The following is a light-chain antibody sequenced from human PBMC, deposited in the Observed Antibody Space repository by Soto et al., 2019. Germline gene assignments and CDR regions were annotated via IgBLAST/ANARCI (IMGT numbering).Light chain of an antibody. CDR3: GTWDSGLTAVV. V-gene: IGLV1-51*01. CDR2: DNN. CDR1: SSNIGNNN. Sequence: QSMLTQPPSVSAAPAQKVTISCSGTSSNIGNNNVLWYQQLPGTAPKLLIYDNNKRPSGIPDRFSGSKSGTSATLGITGLQTGDEADYYCGTWDSGLTAVVFGGGTQLTVL. J-gene: IGLJ3*02.